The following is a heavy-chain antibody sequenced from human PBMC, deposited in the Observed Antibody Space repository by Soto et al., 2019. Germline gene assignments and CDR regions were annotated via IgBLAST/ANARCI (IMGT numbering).Heavy chain of an antibody. CDR2: TWYDGSSQ. CDR1: GFTFSNYA. D-gene: IGHD3-3*01. J-gene: IGHJ6*02. V-gene: IGHV3-33*01. CDR3: ARDLSYLEWNYYGMDV. Sequence: QVHLVESGGDVVQPGRSLRLSCAASGFTFSNYAMHWVRQAPGKGLEWVAVTWYDGSSQYYADSVKGRFTISRDNSESALSLQMNSLRAEDTAVYYCARDLSYLEWNYYGMDVWGQGTTVTVSS.